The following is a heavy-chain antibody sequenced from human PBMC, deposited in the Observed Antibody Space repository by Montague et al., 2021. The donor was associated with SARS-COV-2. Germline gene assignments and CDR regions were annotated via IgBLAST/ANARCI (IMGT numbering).Heavy chain of an antibody. D-gene: IGHD5-18*01. CDR3: AHKSAMFIASYFDY. J-gene: IGHJ4*02. V-gene: IGHV2-5*02. Sequence: TLSLTCTFSGFSLSTSGVGVGWIRQPPGKALEWLAHIYWDDNKRYSPSLQSRLTITKDTSKNQVVLTMTNMDPVDTATYYCAHKSAMFIASYFDYWGQGTLVTVSS. CDR2: IYWDDNK. CDR1: GFSLSTSGVG.